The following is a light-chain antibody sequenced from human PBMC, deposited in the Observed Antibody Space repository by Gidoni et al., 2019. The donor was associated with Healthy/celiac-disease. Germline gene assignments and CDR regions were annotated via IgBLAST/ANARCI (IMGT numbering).Light chain of an antibody. CDR2: GAS. CDR3: QQYGSSPQNT. V-gene: IGKV3-20*01. CDR1: QSVSSSY. J-gene: IGKJ2*01. Sequence: IVFTQSPGTLSLSPGERATLSCRASQSVSSSYLAWYQQKPGQAPRLLIYGASSRATGIPDRFSGSGSGTDFTLTISRLEPEDFAVYYCQQYGSSPQNTFGQGTKLEIK.